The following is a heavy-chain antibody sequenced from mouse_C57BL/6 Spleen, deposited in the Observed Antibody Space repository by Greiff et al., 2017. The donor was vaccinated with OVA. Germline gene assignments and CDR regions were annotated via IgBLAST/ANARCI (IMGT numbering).Heavy chain of an antibody. V-gene: IGHV5-6*01. CDR3: ARHKGNDYDVGYFDV. Sequence: EVKLMESGGDLVKPGGSLKLSCAASGFTFSSYGMSWVRQTPDKRLEWVATISSGGSYTYYPDSVKGRFTISRDNAKNTLYLQMSSLKSEDTAMYYCARHKGNDYDVGYFDVWGTGTTVTVSS. J-gene: IGHJ1*03. D-gene: IGHD2-4*01. CDR1: GFTFSSYG. CDR2: ISSGGSYT.